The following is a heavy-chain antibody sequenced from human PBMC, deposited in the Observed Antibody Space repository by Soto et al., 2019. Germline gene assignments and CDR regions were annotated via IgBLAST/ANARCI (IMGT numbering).Heavy chain of an antibody. D-gene: IGHD3-10*01. CDR1: GYTFSNYG. CDR2: INVYNGNT. CDR3: ARGVGSGSYYNQYNWFDP. Sequence: GASVKVSCKASGYTFSNYGIWWVRQAPGQGVEWMGWINVYNGNTKYAQKVQGRVTMTTDTSTSTAYMELRSLRSDDTAVYYCARGVGSGSYYNQYNWFDPWGQGTLVTVSS. J-gene: IGHJ5*02. V-gene: IGHV1-18*01.